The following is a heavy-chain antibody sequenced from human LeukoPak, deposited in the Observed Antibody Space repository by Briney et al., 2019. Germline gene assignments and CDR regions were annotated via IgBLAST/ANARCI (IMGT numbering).Heavy chain of an antibody. J-gene: IGHJ6*02. Sequence: GGSLRLSCVASGFIVSNNYMSWVRQAPGKGLEWVSFISASGGSTYYAGSVKGRFTISRDNSKNTLFLQMNSLRAEDTAVYFCARGGGLDVWGQGATVTVSS. CDR2: ISASGGST. D-gene: IGHD3-16*01. CDR3: ARGGGLDV. CDR1: GFIVSNNY. V-gene: IGHV3-53*01.